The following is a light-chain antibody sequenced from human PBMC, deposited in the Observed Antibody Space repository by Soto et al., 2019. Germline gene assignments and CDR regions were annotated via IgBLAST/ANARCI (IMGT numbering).Light chain of an antibody. V-gene: IGLV1-44*01. CDR1: SSNIGSNT. CDR2: SNN. CDR3: AAWDDSLNGSYV. Sequence: QSVLTQPPSASGTPGQRVTISCSGSSSNIGSNTVSWYQQLPGTAPKLLIYSNNQRPSGVPDRFSGSQSGTSASLAISGLQSEDEADYYCAAWDDSLNGSYVFGTGTKVTVL. J-gene: IGLJ1*01.